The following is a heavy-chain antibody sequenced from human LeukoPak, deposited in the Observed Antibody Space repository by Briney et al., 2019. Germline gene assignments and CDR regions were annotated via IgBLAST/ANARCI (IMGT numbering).Heavy chain of an antibody. Sequence: SETLSLTCTVSGGSISSGSYYWSWIRQPAGKGLEWIGRIYTSGSTNYHPSLKSRVTISVNTSKNQFSLKLSSVTAADTAVYYCARDPTPLGYCSGGSCSVWGQGTLVTVSS. V-gene: IGHV4-61*02. J-gene: IGHJ4*02. CDR2: IYTSGST. CDR1: GGSISSGSYY. D-gene: IGHD2-15*01. CDR3: ARDPTPLGYCSGGSCSV.